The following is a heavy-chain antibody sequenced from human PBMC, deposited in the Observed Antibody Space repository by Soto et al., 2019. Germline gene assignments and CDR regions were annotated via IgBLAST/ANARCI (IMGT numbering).Heavy chain of an antibody. CDR3: AKRKSSSSWEAFDI. CDR1: GFTFSSYA. J-gene: IGHJ3*02. CDR2: ISGSGGIT. Sequence: EVQLLESGGGLVQPGGSLRLSCAASGFTFSSYAMSWFRQAPGKGLEWVSAISGSGGITYYADSVKGRLTICRDNSKNTRYLQMNSLRAEDTAVYYCAKRKSSSSWEAFDIWGQGTMVTVSS. V-gene: IGHV3-23*01. D-gene: IGHD6-13*01.